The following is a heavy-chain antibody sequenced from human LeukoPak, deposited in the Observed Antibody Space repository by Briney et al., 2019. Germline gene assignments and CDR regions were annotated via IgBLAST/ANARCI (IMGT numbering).Heavy chain of an antibody. CDR1: GGSINSSRYY. CDR2: VFYSGGT. J-gene: IGHJ4*02. V-gene: IGHV4-39*01. CDR3: ARRPYYYDSSGYSGYFDY. Sequence: SGTLSLTCTVSGGSINSSRYYWAWVRQPPGKGLEWVGNVFYSGGTYYNPSLKSRVTISVDTSKNQFSLKLSSVTAADTAVYYCARRPYYYDSSGYSGYFDYWGQGTLVTVSS. D-gene: IGHD3-22*01.